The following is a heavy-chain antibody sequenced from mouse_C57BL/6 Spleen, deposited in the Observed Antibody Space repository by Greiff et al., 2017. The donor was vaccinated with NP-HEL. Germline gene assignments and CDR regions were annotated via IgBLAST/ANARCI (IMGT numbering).Heavy chain of an antibody. J-gene: IGHJ4*01. CDR3: ARSGLLRGTYYAMDY. CDR2: IDPSDSYT. V-gene: IGHV1-59*01. Sequence: QVQLQQPGAELVRPGTSVKLSCKASGYTFTSYWMHWVKQRPGQGLEWIGVIDPSDSYTNYNQKFKGKATLTVDTSSSTAYMQLSSLTSEDSAVYYCARSGLLRGTYYAMDYWGQGTSVTVSS. D-gene: IGHD2-3*01. CDR1: GYTFTSYW.